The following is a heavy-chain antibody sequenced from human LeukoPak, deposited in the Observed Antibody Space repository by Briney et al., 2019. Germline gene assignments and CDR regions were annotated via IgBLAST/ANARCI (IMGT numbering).Heavy chain of an antibody. CDR1: GFTVSSNY. V-gene: IGHV3-53*01. J-gene: IGHJ5*02. CDR3: ARGDDWLLYEA. CDR2: VYSGGST. D-gene: IGHD3-9*01. Sequence: GGSLRLSCAASGFTVSSNYMSWVRQAPGKGLERVSVVYSGGSTYYADSVKGRFTISRDNSKNTLYLQMNSLRAEDTAVYYCARGDDWLLYEAWGQGTLVTVSS.